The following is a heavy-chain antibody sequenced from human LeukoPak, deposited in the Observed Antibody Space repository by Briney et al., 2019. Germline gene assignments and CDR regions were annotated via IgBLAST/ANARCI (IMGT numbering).Heavy chain of an antibody. J-gene: IGHJ4*02. CDR2: ISASGSYT. CDR1: GFSFSDEY. D-gene: IGHD6-19*01. CDR3: GRSRGAGPGAHFDV. Sequence: GGSLRLSCAASGFSFSDEYMSWIRQAPEQGPEWISYISASGSYTNYADSVKGRFTISRDNAKNSLHLQMNSLRAEDTAVYYCGRSRGAGPGAHFDVWGQGILVTVSS. V-gene: IGHV3-11*03.